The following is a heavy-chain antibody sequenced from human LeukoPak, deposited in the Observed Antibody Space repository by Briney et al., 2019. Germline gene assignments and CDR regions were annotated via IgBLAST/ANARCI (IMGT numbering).Heavy chain of an antibody. Sequence: GGSLRLSCTPSGFTFTTYAMHWVRQGPDKGLEWVAFIRHYGSVTWYTDSVKGRFTISRDNSKNTLFLQMNGLTTEDTAVYFCAKASRQTPHDYSNLGVWDAFDVWGQGTMVTLSS. CDR3: AKASRQTPHDYSNLGVWDAFDV. V-gene: IGHV3-30*02. J-gene: IGHJ3*01. D-gene: IGHD4-11*01. CDR1: GFTFTTYA. CDR2: IRHYGSVT.